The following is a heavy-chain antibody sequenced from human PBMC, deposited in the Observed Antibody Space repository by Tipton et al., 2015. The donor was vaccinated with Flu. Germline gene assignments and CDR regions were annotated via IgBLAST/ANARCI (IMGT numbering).Heavy chain of an antibody. Sequence: RSLRLSCVGSGFSFGDYGMHWVRQAPGKALEWVSGISWNSGSIGYEDSVKGRFRISRDNAKNSLYLEMNSLRVEDTGLYYCVKDRGSVGLEVLGYNYFGMDFWGQGTTVTVSS. V-gene: IGHV3-9*01. D-gene: IGHD3-10*01. J-gene: IGHJ6*02. CDR1: GFSFGDYG. CDR2: ISWNSGSI. CDR3: VKDRGSVGLEVLGYNYFGMDF.